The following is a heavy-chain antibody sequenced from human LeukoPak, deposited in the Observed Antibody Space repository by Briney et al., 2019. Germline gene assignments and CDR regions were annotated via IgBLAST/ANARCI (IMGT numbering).Heavy chain of an antibody. CDR2: IWYDGSKK. J-gene: IGHJ4*02. Sequence: GGSLRLSCAASGFTFSSYGMHWVRQAPGKGLEWVAVIWYDGSKKYYADSVKGRFTISRDNSKSTLYLQVNSLRAEDTAVYYCAKRGPSSWRAATPDFDYWGQGTLVTVSS. CDR1: GFTFSSYG. CDR3: AKRGPSSWRAATPDFDY. V-gene: IGHV3-30*02. D-gene: IGHD6-13*01.